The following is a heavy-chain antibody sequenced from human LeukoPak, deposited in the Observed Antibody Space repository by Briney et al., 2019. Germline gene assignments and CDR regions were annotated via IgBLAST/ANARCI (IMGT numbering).Heavy chain of an antibody. J-gene: IGHJ4*02. CDR2: ISYDGSNK. V-gene: IGHV3-30*18. CDR3: AKDSSSGLFYFDY. CDR1: GFTFSSYG. Sequence: GGSLRLSCAASGFTFSSYGMHWVRQAPGKGLEWVAVISYDGSNKYYADSVKGRFIISRDNSKNTLYLQMNSLRAEDTAVYYCAKDSSSGLFYFDYWGQGTLVTVSS. D-gene: IGHD3-22*01.